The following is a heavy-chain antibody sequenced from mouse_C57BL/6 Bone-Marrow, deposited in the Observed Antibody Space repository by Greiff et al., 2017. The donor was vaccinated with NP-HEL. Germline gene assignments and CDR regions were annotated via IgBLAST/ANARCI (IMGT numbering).Heavy chain of an antibody. D-gene: IGHD1-1*01. CDR1: GFSLTSYG. CDR2: IWSGGST. Sequence: QLQQSGPGLVQPSQSLSITCTVSGFSLTSYGVHWVRQSPGKGLEWLGVIWSGGSTDYNAAFISRLSISKDNSKSQVFFKMNSLQADDTAIYYCARNGSYYGSRGYYYAMDYWGQGTSVTVSS. J-gene: IGHJ4*01. CDR3: ARNGSYYGSRGYYYAMDY. V-gene: IGHV2-2*01.